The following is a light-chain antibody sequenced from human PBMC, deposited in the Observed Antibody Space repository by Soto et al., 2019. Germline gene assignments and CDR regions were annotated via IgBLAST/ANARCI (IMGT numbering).Light chain of an antibody. CDR1: SSNIGAGYD. V-gene: IGLV1-40*01. Sequence: QLVLTQPPSVSGAPGQRVTISCTGSSSNIGAGYDVHWYQQLPGTAPKLLIYGNSNRPSGVPDRFSGSKSGTSASLAITGLRAEDEADYYCQSYDRSLSGWVFGGGTKLTVL. CDR3: QSYDRSLSGWV. J-gene: IGLJ3*02. CDR2: GNS.